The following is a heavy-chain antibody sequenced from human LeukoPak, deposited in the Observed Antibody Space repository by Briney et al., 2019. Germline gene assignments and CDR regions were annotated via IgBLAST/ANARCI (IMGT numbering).Heavy chain of an antibody. J-gene: IGHJ4*02. Sequence: TASETLSLTCTVSGGSISSYYWSWIRQPPGKGLEWIGYIYYSGSTNYNPSLKSRVTISVDTSKNQFSLKLSSVTAADTAVYYCARSNYDSSGYPDNFDYWGQGTLVTVSS. CDR1: GGSISSYY. CDR2: IYYSGST. D-gene: IGHD3-22*01. V-gene: IGHV4-59*01. CDR3: ARSNYDSSGYPDNFDY.